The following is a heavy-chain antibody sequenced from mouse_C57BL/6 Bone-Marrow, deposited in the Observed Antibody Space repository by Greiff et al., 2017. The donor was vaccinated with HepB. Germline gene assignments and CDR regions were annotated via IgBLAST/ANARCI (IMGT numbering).Heavy chain of an antibody. CDR2: IHPNSGST. D-gene: IGHD1-1*01. CDR1: GYTFTCYW. CDR3: ARGDYGSRGY. V-gene: IGHV1-64*01. Sequence: QVQLQQPGAELVKPGASVKLSCKASGYTFTCYWMHWVKQRPGQGLEWIGMIHPNSGSTNYNEKFKSKTTLTVDKSSSTAYMQLSSLTSEDSAVYYCARGDYGSRGYWGQGTTLTVSS. J-gene: IGHJ2*01.